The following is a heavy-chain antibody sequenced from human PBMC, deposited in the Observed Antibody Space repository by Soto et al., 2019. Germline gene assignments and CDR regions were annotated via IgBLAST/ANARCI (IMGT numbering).Heavy chain of an antibody. CDR2: IYNGERT. D-gene: IGHD6-19*01. J-gene: IGHJ4*02. CDR1: GASIRNFY. Sequence: QVHLQESGPGLVKPSETMSLTCTASGASIRNFYWNWVRQFPGKGLEWIGHIYNGERTNYNPSLKSRVTISVDTSKNPFCLKLSSVTVADTAVYYCAQTTGWPGFDYWGQGTLVAVSS. CDR3: AQTTGWPGFDY. V-gene: IGHV4-59*01.